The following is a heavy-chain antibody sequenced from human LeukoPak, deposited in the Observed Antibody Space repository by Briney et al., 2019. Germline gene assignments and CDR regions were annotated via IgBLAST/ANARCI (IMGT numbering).Heavy chain of an antibody. CDR1: GFTFSSFG. CDR2: ISGSGVST. CDR3: AKCILTGYYKGYMDV. J-gene: IGHJ6*03. D-gene: IGHD3-9*01. V-gene: IGHV3-23*01. Sequence: GGSLRLSCAASGFTFSSFGMSSVRQAPGKGLEWVSAISGSGVSTYYADSVKGRFTISRDNSKNSLYLQMNSLRAEDTAVYYCAKCILTGYYKGYMDVWGKGTTVTISS.